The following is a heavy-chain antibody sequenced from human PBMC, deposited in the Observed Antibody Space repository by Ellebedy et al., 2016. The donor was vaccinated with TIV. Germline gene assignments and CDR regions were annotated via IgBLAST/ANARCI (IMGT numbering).Heavy chain of an antibody. CDR3: ARKLLSMSHVFDI. D-gene: IGHD2/OR15-2a*01. V-gene: IGHV4-59*11. Sequence: SETLSLTXTVFGGSISSHYWTWIRQPPGKGLEWIGNIYYTGVTNYNPSLKSRVTMTMDTSKSHFSLKLSSVTAADTAVYYCARKLLSMSHVFDIWGQGTMVTVS. CDR1: GGSISSHY. J-gene: IGHJ3*02. CDR2: IYYTGVT.